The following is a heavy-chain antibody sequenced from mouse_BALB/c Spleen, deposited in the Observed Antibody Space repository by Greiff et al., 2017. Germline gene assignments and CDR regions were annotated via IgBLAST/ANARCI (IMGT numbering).Heavy chain of an antibody. D-gene: IGHD1-1*01. CDR2: ISSGSSTI. CDR1: GFTFSSFG. V-gene: IGHV5-17*02. CDR3: ARGGITTVVATGAMDY. J-gene: IGHJ4*01. Sequence: EVKLVESGGGLVQPGGSRKLSCAASGFTFSSFGMHWVRQAPEKGLEWVAYISSGSSTIYYADTVKGRFTISRDNPKNTLFLQMTSLRSEDTAMYYCARGGITTVVATGAMDYWGQGTSVTVSS.